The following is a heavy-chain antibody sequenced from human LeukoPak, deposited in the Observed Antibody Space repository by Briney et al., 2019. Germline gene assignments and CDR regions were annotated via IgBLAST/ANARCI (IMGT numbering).Heavy chain of an antibody. J-gene: IGHJ3*02. CDR2: IRYDGSNK. CDR3: AKERVAGNWDDAFDI. CDR1: GFTFSSYG. Sequence: PGGSLRLSCAASGFTFSSYGMHWVRQAPGKGLEWVAFIRYDGSNKYYADSVKGRFTISRDNSKNTLYLQMNSLRAEDTAVYYCAKERVAGNWDDAFDIWGQGTMVTVSS. V-gene: IGHV3-30*02. D-gene: IGHD7-27*01.